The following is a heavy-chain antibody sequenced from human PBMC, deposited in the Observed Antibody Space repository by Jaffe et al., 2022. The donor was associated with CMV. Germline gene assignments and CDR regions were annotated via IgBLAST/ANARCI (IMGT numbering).Heavy chain of an antibody. J-gene: IGHJ6*02. V-gene: IGHV1-2*02. Sequence: QVQLVQSGAEVKKPGASVKVSCKASGYSFTGYYLHWVRQAPGQGLEWLGWIHPNSGTTLHAKKFRGRVTMTGDTSISTAYMELSSLRSDDTAVYYCARSQGVTGTGAYFYGMDVWGQGTTVTVSS. CDR3: ARSQGVTGTGAYFYGMDV. CDR2: IHPNSGTT. D-gene: IGHD2-8*02. CDR1: GYSFTGYY.